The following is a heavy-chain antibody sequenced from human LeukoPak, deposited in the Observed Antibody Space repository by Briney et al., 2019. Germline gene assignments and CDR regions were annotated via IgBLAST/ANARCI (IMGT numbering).Heavy chain of an antibody. CDR3: ARVDQRAAAGDY. J-gene: IGHJ4*02. CDR1: NVSISSKSYY. V-gene: IGHV4-39*07. Sequence: YPSETLSLTCIVSNVSISSKSYYWGWIRQSPGKGLEWIGSIYYSGSTYYNPSLKSRVTISVDTSMNQFSLRLSSVTAADTAVYYCARVDQRAAAGDYWGQGTLVTVSS. CDR2: IYYSGST. D-gene: IGHD6-13*01.